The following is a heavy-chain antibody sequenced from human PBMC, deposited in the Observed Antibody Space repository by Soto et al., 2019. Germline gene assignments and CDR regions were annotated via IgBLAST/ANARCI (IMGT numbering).Heavy chain of an antibody. CDR3: AVPYLYSSSTSDM. CDR1: GYTFTSYG. CDR2: ISAYNGNT. J-gene: IGHJ3*02. V-gene: IGHV1-18*01. D-gene: IGHD6-6*01. Sequence: ASVKVSCKASGYTFTSYGISWVRQAPGQGLEWMGWISAYNGNTNYAQKLQGRVTMTTDTSTSTAYMELRSLRAEDTAVYYCAVPYLYSSSTSDMWGQGTMVTVSS.